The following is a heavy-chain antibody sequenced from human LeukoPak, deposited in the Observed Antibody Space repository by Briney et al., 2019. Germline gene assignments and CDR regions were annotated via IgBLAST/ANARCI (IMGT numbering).Heavy chain of an antibody. CDR2: INHSGST. Sequence: PSETLSLTCTVSGGSISSYYWSWIRQPPGKGLEWIGEINHSGSTNYNPSLKSRVTISVDTSKNQFSLKLSSVTAADTAVYYCARVGYYDNSGYPTGAFDIWGQGTMVTVSS. D-gene: IGHD3-22*01. CDR1: GGSISSYY. CDR3: ARVGYYDNSGYPTGAFDI. V-gene: IGHV4-34*01. J-gene: IGHJ3*02.